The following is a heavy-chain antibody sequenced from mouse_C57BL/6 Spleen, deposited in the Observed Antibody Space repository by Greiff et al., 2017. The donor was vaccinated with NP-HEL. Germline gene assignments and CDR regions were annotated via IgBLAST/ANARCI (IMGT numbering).Heavy chain of an antibody. V-gene: IGHV14-1*01. Sequence: VQLQQSGAELVRPGASVKLSCTASGFNIKDYYMHWVKQRPEQGLEWIGRIDPEDGDTEYAPKFQGKATITADTSSNTASLQLSSLTSEDTAVYYCTPYYYGSSYWYFDVWGTGTTVTVSS. CDR2: IDPEDGDT. D-gene: IGHD1-1*01. J-gene: IGHJ1*03. CDR3: TPYYYGSSYWYFDV. CDR1: GFNIKDYY.